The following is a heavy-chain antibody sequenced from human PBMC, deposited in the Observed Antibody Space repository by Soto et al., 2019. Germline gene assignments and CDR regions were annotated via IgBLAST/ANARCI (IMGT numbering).Heavy chain of an antibody. V-gene: IGHV4-59*08. CDR2: IYYSGTT. J-gene: IGHJ6*02. D-gene: IGHD2-15*01. CDR3: ARHVPYCSDSSHCAYGLDV. CDR1: GGSISSYY. Sequence: QVQLQESGPGLVRPSETLSLTCTVSGGSISSYYWSWIRQPPGKGLEWIGYIYYSGTTRYNPSLKSRVTISVDTSKNQFSLKLSSLTAADTAVYHCARHVPYCSDSSHCAYGLDVWGQGTTVTVSS.